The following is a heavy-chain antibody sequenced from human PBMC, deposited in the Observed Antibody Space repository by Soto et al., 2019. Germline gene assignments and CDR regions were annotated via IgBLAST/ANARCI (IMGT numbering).Heavy chain of an antibody. J-gene: IGHJ4*02. V-gene: IGHV4-59*01. CDR2: VYHSGTT. CDR3: ARDVPYGAGSLAGCDY. D-gene: IGHD1-26*01. Sequence: ASETLSLTCSVSGVSITGSYWSWIRQPPGKTLEWIGYVYHSGTTTYNPSLKSRVSISVDTSKNQFSLRLTSVIAADTAVYYCARDVPYGAGSLAGCDYWGQGILVTVSS. CDR1: GVSITGSY.